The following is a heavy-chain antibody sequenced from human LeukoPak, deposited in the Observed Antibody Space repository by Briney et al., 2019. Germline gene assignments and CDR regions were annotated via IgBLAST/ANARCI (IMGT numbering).Heavy chain of an antibody. CDR3: GRVWFGTFDY. V-gene: IGHV1-18*01. D-gene: IGHD3-10*01. Sequence: ASVKVSCKASGYTFISYGISWVRQAPGQGLEWMGWISAYNGNTNYAQKLQGRVAMTTDTSTSTAYMELRSLRSDDTAVYYCGRVWFGTFDYWGQGTLVTVSS. CDR2: ISAYNGNT. J-gene: IGHJ4*02. CDR1: GYTFISYG.